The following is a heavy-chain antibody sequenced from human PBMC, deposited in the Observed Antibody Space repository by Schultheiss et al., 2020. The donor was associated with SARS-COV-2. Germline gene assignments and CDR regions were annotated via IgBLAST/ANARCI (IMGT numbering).Heavy chain of an antibody. Sequence: GSLRLSCAVYGGSFSGYYWSWIRQPPGKGLEWIGEINHSGSTNYNPSLKSRVTISVDTSKNQFSLKLSSVTAADTAVYYCARVNVVVVAAYYFDYWGQGTLVTVSS. V-gene: IGHV4-34*01. D-gene: IGHD2-15*01. CDR3: ARVNVVVVAAYYFDY. CDR1: GGSFSGYY. J-gene: IGHJ4*02. CDR2: INHSGST.